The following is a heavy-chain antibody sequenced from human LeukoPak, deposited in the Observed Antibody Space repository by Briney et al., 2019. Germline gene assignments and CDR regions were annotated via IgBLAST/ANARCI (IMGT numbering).Heavy chain of an antibody. CDR2: ISWNSGSI. CDR1: GFTFDDYG. V-gene: IGHV3-9*01. CDR3: AKDIKPYYYYGMDV. J-gene: IGHJ6*02. Sequence: SLRLSCAASGFTFDDYGMSWIRQAPGKGLEWVSGISWNSGSIGYADSVKGRFTISRDNAKNSLYLQMNSLRAEDTALYYCAKDIKPYYYYGMDVWGQGTTVTVSS.